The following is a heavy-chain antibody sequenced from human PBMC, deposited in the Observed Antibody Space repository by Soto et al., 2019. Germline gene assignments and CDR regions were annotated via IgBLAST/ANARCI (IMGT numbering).Heavy chain of an antibody. V-gene: IGHV3-30-3*01. CDR1: GFTFSTYI. J-gene: IGHJ4*02. CDR2: ISYDVTYK. Sequence: GGSLRLSCAASGFTFSTYIMHWVRQAPGKGLEWVAAISYDVTYKYYADSVKGRFTISRDNSRNTLYLQMDSLRDEDTAVYYCARGALYDTSGYYFDYWGQGILVTVSS. CDR3: ARGALYDTSGYYFDY. D-gene: IGHD3-22*01.